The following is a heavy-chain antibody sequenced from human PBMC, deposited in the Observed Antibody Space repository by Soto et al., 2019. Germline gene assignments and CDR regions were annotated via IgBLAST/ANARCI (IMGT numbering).Heavy chain of an antibody. V-gene: IGHV3-49*03. CDR1: GFTFGDYA. J-gene: IGHJ4*02. D-gene: IGHD3-9*01. CDR2: IRSKAYGGTT. CDR3: TRAGYDILTGYSEYYFDY. Sequence: PGGSLRLSCTASGFTFGDYAMSWFRQAPGKGLEWVGFIRSKAYGGTTEYAASVKGRFTISRDDSKSIAYLQMNSLKTEDTAVYYCTRAGYDILTGYSEYYFDYWGQATLVTVSS.